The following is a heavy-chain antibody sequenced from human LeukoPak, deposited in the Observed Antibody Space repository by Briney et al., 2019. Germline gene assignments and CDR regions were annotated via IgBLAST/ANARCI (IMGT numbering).Heavy chain of an antibody. CDR2: ISSSSSYI. D-gene: IGHD3-10*01. CDR3: ARLMVRGVDYYFDY. J-gene: IGHJ4*02. Sequence: GGSLRLSCAASGFTFSSYSMNWVRQAPGKGLEWVSSISSSSSYIYYADSVKGRFTISRDNAKNSLYLQMNSLRAEDTAVCYCARLMVRGVDYYFDYWGQGTLVTVSS. CDR1: GFTFSSYS. V-gene: IGHV3-21*01.